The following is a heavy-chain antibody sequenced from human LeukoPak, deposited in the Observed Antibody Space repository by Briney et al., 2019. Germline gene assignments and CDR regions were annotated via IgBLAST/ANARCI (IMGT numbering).Heavy chain of an antibody. D-gene: IGHD3-22*01. CDR2: IYYSGST. J-gene: IGHJ5*02. Sequence: SETLSLTCTVSGGSISSGGYYWSWIRQHPGKGLEWIGYIYYSGSTYYNPSLKSRVTISVDTSKNQFSLKLSSVTAADTAVYYCARGRHSSGCSNWFDPWGQGALVTVSS. V-gene: IGHV4-31*03. CDR1: GGSISSGGYY. CDR3: ARGRHSSGCSNWFDP.